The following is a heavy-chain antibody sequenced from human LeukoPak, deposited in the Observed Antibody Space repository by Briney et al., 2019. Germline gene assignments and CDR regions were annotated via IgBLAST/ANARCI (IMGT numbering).Heavy chain of an antibody. CDR3: ALTTGTTAAFDI. CDR1: GGTFSSYA. D-gene: IGHD4-17*01. CDR2: IIPILGIA. J-gene: IGHJ3*02. V-gene: IGHV1-69*04. Sequence: SVKVSCKASGGTFSSYAISWVRQAPGQGLEWMGRIIPILGIANYAQKFQGRVTITADKSTSTAYMELSSLRSEDTAVYDCALTTGTTAAFDIWGQGTMVTVSS.